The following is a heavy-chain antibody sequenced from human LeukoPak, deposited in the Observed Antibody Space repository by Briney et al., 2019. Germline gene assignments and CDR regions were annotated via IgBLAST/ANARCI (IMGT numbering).Heavy chain of an antibody. D-gene: IGHD3-10*01. J-gene: IGHJ1*01. V-gene: IGHV4-34*01. Sequence: PSETLSFTGAVYGVTFSGDYWSWLGQPPGNGREWSGEINHSRSANSNPTLNSRVTISVYTSKNQFTLKLSSGTAADTAVYYCARAGYYYGSGSYRKYFQHWGQGTLVTVSS. CDR1: GVTFSGDY. CDR3: ARAGYYYGSGSYRKYFQH. CDR2: INHSRSA.